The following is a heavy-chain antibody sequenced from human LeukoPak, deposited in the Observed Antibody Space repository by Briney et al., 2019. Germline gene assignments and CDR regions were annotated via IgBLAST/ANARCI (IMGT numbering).Heavy chain of an antibody. CDR2: INTDGSNT. CDR3: AKGVVAATNAAYYGMDV. V-gene: IGHV3-74*01. J-gene: IGHJ6*02. Sequence: GGSLRLSCVASGFTFSNCWMHWVRQAPGKGLVWVSRINTDGSNTADADSVKDRFTISRDNAKNTLYLQMNSLRAEDTAVYYCAKGVVAATNAAYYGMDVWGQGTTVTVSS. CDR1: GFTFSNCW. D-gene: IGHD2-15*01.